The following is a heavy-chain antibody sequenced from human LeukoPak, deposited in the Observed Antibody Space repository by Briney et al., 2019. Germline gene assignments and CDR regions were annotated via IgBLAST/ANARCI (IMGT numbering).Heavy chain of an antibody. CDR2: INHSGST. D-gene: IGHD3-10*01. V-gene: IGHV4-34*01. Sequence: SETLSLTCAVYGGSFSGYYWSWIRQPPGKGLEWLGEINHSGSTNYNPSLKSRVTISVDKSRNQFSLRLNSVTAADTAVYYCAKSNGYGLIDSGGQGTMVTVS. J-gene: IGHJ3*01. CDR1: GGSFSGYY. CDR3: AKSNGYGLIDS.